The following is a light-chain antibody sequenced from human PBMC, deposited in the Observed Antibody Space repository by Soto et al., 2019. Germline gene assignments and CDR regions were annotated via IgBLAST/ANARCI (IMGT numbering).Light chain of an antibody. CDR2: AVS. J-gene: IGLJ1*01. Sequence: QSALTQPASVSGSPGQAITISCTGTSSDVGGYNYVSWYQQHPGKAPKLMISAVSNRPSGVSDRFSGSKSGNTASLTISGLQAEDEADYYCSYMRNSLYVFGTGTKVTVL. V-gene: IGLV2-14*01. CDR3: CSYMRNSLYV. CDR1: SSDVGGYNY.